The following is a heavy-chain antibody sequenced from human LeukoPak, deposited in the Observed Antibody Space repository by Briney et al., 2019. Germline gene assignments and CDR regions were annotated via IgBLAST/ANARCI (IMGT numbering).Heavy chain of an antibody. J-gene: IGHJ4*02. V-gene: IGHV1-18*01. CDR3: AKVAGDRMDY. CDR1: GYTFATYG. CDR2: ISANTGKT. Sequence: ASVKVSCKASGYTFATYGFCWVRQAPGHGLEWMGWISANTGKTDYARKFQGRVTMTTDTSTSTAYMELRSLRPDDTAVYYCAKVAGDRMDYWGQGTLFTVSS. D-gene: IGHD6-13*01.